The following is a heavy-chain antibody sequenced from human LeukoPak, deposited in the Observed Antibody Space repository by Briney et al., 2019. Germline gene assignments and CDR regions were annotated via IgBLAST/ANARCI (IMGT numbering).Heavy chain of an antibody. D-gene: IGHD5-24*01. Sequence: KTGESLRISCKGSGYTFTTYWINWVRQMPGKGLEWMGRIDPSDSYTKYSPSFEGHVTISADKSISTAYLQWSSLKASDTAMYYCARQRGANWFDPWGQGTLVTVSS. CDR3: ARQRGANWFDP. CDR2: IDPSDSYT. V-gene: IGHV5-10-1*01. J-gene: IGHJ5*02. CDR1: GYTFTTYW.